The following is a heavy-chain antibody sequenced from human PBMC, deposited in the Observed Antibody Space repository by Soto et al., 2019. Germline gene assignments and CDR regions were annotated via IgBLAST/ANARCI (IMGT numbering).Heavy chain of an antibody. D-gene: IGHD6-19*01. V-gene: IGHV1-3*01. Sequence: ASVKVSCKASGYTFTSYAMHWVRQAPGQRLEWMGWINAGNGNTKYSQKFQGRVTITRDTSASTVYMELSSLRSEDTAVYYCARVSGWYFFDYWGQGTLVTVSS. CDR3: ARVSGWYFFDY. CDR1: GYTFTSYA. J-gene: IGHJ4*02. CDR2: INAGNGNT.